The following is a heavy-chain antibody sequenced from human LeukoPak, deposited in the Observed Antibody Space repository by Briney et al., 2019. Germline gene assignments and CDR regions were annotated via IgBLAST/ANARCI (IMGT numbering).Heavy chain of an antibody. V-gene: IGHV3-9*01. Sequence: PGGSLRLSCAASGFTFDDYAMHWVRQAPGKGLEWVSGISWNSGSIGYADSVKGRFTISRDNAKNSLYLQMNSLRAEDTALYYCAKGTMSAYGYYYDSSRGLSQNSYAFDIWGQGTMVTVSS. J-gene: IGHJ3*02. CDR2: ISWNSGSI. D-gene: IGHD3-22*01. CDR3: AKGTMSAYGYYYDSSRGLSQNSYAFDI. CDR1: GFTFDDYA.